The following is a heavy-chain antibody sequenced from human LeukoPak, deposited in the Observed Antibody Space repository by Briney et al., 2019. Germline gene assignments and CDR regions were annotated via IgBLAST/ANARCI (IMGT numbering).Heavy chain of an antibody. J-gene: IGHJ3*02. D-gene: IGHD6-19*01. CDR1: GFTFSSYG. V-gene: IGHV3-33*01. CDR3: ARGIAVAGDAFVI. CDR2: IWYDGSNK. Sequence: GRSLRLSCAASGFTFSSYGMHWVRQAPGKGLEWVAVIWYDGSNKYYADSVKGRFTISRDNSKNTLYLQMNSLRAEDTAVYYCARGIAVAGDAFVIWGQGTMVTVSS.